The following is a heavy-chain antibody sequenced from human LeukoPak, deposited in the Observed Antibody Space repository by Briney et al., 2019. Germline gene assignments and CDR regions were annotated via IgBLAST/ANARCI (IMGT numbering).Heavy chain of an antibody. J-gene: IGHJ4*02. V-gene: IGHV3-30*02. CDR1: GFTFSGYG. Sequence: GGSLRLSCAASGFTFSGYGMHWVRQAPGKGLEWVAFIRYDGSNKYYADSVKGRFTISRDNSKNTLYLQMNSLRAEDTGVYYCAKVSSLLDTAYFDYWGQGTLVTVSS. CDR3: AKVSSLLDTAYFDY. D-gene: IGHD5-18*01. CDR2: IRYDGSNK.